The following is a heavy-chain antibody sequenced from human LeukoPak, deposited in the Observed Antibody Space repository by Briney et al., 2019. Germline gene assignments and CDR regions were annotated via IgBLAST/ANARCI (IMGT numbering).Heavy chain of an antibody. CDR1: GFTFSSYW. Sequence: GGSLRLSCAASGFTFSSYWMSWVRQAPGKGLEWVSNIKQDGSEKYYVDSVKGRFTISRDNAKNSLYLQMNSLRAEDTAVYYCAREIPTYYCVSSGYYPGYFDYWGQGTLVTVSS. CDR2: IKQDGSEK. V-gene: IGHV3-7*01. J-gene: IGHJ4*02. CDR3: AREIPTYYCVSSGYYPGYFDY. D-gene: IGHD3-22*01.